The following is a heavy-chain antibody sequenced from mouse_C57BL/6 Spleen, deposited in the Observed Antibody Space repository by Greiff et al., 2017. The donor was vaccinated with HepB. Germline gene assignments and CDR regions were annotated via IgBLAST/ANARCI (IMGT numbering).Heavy chain of an antibody. V-gene: IGHV1-64*01. CDR2: IHPNSGST. Sequence: QVQLQQSGAELVKPGASVKLSCKASGYTFTSYWMHWVKQRPGQGLEWIGMIHPNSGSTNYNEKFKSKATLTVDKSSSTAYMQLSSLTSEDSAVYYCARCELGRAWFAYWGQGTLVTVSA. D-gene: IGHD4-1*01. CDR1: GYTFTSYW. CDR3: ARCELGRAWFAY. J-gene: IGHJ3*01.